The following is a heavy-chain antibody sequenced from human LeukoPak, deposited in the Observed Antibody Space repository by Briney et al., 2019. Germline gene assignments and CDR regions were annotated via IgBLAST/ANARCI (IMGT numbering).Heavy chain of an antibody. CDR2: IYYSGST. CDR3: ARYTTVTTEHYFDY. J-gene: IGHJ4*02. D-gene: IGHD4-17*01. Sequence: SETLSLTCTVSGGPISSYYWSWIRQHPGKGLEWIGYIYYSGSTYYNPSLKSRVTISVDTSKNQFSLKLSSVTAADTAVYYCARYTTVTTEHYFDYWGQGTLVTVSS. V-gene: IGHV4-59*06. CDR1: GGPISSYY.